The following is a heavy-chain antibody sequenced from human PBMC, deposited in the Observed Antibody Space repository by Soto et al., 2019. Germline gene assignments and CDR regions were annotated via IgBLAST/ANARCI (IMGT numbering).Heavy chain of an antibody. CDR2: IYYSGNT. Sequence: SETLSLTCTVFGDSVTSGDYYWSWIRQPPGKGLEWIGYIYYSGNTNYSPPLKSRVAISLDTSHNQFSLKLSSVTAADTAVYFCARIPVDTYMTYWFDPWGQGTLVTVSS. J-gene: IGHJ5*01. CDR1: GDSVTSGDYY. V-gene: IGHV4-61*08. D-gene: IGHD5-18*01. CDR3: ARIPVDTYMTYWFDP.